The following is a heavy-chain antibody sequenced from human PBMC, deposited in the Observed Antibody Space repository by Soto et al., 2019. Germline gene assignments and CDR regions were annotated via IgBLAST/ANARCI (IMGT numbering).Heavy chain of an antibody. J-gene: IGHJ6*02. CDR1: GYTFTSYG. V-gene: IGHV1-18*04. CDR3: AREGRGTRGYYYYYGMDV. CDR2: ISAYNGNT. D-gene: IGHD3-10*01. Sequence: QVPLVQSGAEVKKPGASVKVSCKASGYTFTSYGISWVRQAPGQGLEWMGWISAYNGNTNYAQKLQGRVTMTTDTSTSTAYMELRSLRSDDTAVYYCAREGRGTRGYYYYYGMDVWGQGTTVTVSS.